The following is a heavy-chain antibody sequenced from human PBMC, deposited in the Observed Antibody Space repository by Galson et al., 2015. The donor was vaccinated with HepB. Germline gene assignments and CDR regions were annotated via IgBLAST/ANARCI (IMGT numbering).Heavy chain of an antibody. CDR2: ISSSSSYI. Sequence: SLRLSCAASGFTFSSYSMNWVRQAPGKGLEWVSSISSSSSYIYYADSVKGRFTISRDNAKNSLYLQMNSLRAEDTAVYYCARVVRRMVRGGSYAFDIWGQGTMVTVSS. CDR3: ARVVRRMVRGGSYAFDI. V-gene: IGHV3-21*01. CDR1: GFTFSSYS. D-gene: IGHD3-10*01. J-gene: IGHJ3*02.